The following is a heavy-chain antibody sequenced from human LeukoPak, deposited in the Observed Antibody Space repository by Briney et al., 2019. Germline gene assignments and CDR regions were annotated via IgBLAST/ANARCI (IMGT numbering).Heavy chain of an antibody. CDR3: ARDVSRAFDI. CDR2: IYYSGST. CDR1: GDSISSYY. D-gene: IGHD3-16*01. J-gene: IGHJ3*02. Sequence: SETLSLTCTVSGDSISSYYWSWIRQPPGKGLEWIGYIYYSGSTNYNPSLKSRVTISIDTSKSQFSLKLSSVTAADTAVYHCARDVSRAFDIWGQGTMVPVSS. V-gene: IGHV4-59*01.